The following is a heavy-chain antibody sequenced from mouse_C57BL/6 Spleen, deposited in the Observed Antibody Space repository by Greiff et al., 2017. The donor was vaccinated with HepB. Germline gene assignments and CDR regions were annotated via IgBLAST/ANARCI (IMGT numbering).Heavy chain of an antibody. CDR2: IFPGSGST. V-gene: IGHV1-75*01. J-gene: IGHJ2*01. Sequence: QVQLQQSGPELVKPGASVKISCKASGYTFTDYYINWVKQRPGQGLEWIGWIFPGSGSTYYNEKFKGKATLTVDKSSSTAYMLLSSLTSEDSAVYFCARSRGTTVVLYRYYFDYWGQGTTLTVSS. CDR3: ARSRGTTVVLYRYYFDY. D-gene: IGHD1-1*01. CDR1: GYTFTDYY.